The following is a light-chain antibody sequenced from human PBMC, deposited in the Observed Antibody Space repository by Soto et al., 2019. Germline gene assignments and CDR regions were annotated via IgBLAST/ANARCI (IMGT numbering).Light chain of an antibody. V-gene: IGKV1-5*03. CDR2: KAS. CDR3: QHYNSYSEA. J-gene: IGKJ1*01. Sequence: DIQMTQSPSTLSGSVGDRVTITCRASQTISSWLAWYQRKPGKAPKLLIYKASTLKSGVPSRFSGSGSGTEFTLTISSLQPDDFATSYCQHYNSYSEAFGQGTKVELK. CDR1: QTISSW.